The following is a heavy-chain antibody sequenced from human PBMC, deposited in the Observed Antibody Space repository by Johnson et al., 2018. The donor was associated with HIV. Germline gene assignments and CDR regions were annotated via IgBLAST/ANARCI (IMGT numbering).Heavy chain of an antibody. D-gene: IGHD5-12*01. CDR3: ARDHSGYDSVTAAFDI. V-gene: IGHV3-20*04. Sequence: MQLVESGGGVVRPGGSLRLSCAASRFTFDDYVMSWVRQAPGKGLEWVSGINWNGGSTGYADSVKGRFTISRDNAKNSLYLEMNSLRAEDTAVYYCARDHSGYDSVTAAFDIWGQGTMVTVSS. CDR1: RFTFDDYV. J-gene: IGHJ3*02. CDR2: INWNGGST.